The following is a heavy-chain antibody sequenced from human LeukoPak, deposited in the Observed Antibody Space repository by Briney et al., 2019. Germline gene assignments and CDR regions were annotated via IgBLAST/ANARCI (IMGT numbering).Heavy chain of an antibody. J-gene: IGHJ5*02. CDR1: GVSISSSDYY. CDR2: IYYSGST. Sequence: SETLSLTCTVSGVSISSSDYYWGWFRQPPGKGLEWIGYIYYSGSTYYNPSLKSRVTISVDTSKNQFSLKLSSVTAADTAVYYCARFPAYGDYSETYNWFDPWGQGTLVTVSS. V-gene: IGHV4-30-4*08. D-gene: IGHD4-17*01. CDR3: ARFPAYGDYSETYNWFDP.